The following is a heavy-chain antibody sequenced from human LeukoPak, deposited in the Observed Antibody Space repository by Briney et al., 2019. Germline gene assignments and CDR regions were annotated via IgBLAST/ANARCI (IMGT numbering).Heavy chain of an antibody. V-gene: IGHV1-46*01. CDR3: ARGEYHYGSSY. Sequence: AASVKVSCKASGYIFTSYYMHWVRQAPGQGLEWMGIINPSGGSTSYAQKFQGRVTMTRDTSTNTVYMELSSLRSEDTAVYYCARGEYHYGSSYWGQGTLVTVSS. CDR1: GYIFTSYY. J-gene: IGHJ4*02. CDR2: INPSGGST. D-gene: IGHD3-10*01.